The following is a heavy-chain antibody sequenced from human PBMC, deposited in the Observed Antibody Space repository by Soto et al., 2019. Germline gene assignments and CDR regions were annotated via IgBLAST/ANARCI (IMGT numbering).Heavy chain of an antibody. CDR3: ARLGGYVSVGYYYLWDS. CDR1: ARTLISESFY. CDR2: INHSGST. J-gene: IGHJ4*02. D-gene: IGHD3-22*01. V-gene: IGHV4-39*01. Sequence: TSESLRRPCRLCARTLISESFYWGRIRRPPGKGLEWIGVINHSGSTYHNLSLKGRVTMSVDASRNQFSLKLTSMTAADTAVYYCARLGGYVSVGYYYLWDSWGQGTLVTVS.